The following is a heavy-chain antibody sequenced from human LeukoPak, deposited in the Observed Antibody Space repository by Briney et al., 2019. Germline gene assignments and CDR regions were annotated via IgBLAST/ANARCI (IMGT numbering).Heavy chain of an antibody. J-gene: IGHJ4*02. CDR3: ASRLGVFDY. CDR2: IYHSGST. D-gene: IGHD3-16*01. V-gene: IGHV4-30-2*01. Sequence: PSEALSLTCAVSVGSISSGRYSGRCIRQPPGKGLEWIGYIYHSGSTYYNPSLKSRVTISVDRSKNQFPQKLSSVTAADTAVYYCASRLGVFDYWGQGTLVTVAS. CDR1: VGSISSGRYS.